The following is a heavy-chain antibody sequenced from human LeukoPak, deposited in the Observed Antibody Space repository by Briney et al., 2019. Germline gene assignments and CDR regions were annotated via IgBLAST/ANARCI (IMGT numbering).Heavy chain of an antibody. CDR1: GFTFSSYW. CDR2: IKQDGSEK. V-gene: IGHV3-7*01. D-gene: IGHD1-26*01. Sequence: GGSLRLSCAVSGFTFSSYWMSWVRQAPGKGLEWVANIKQDGSEKYYVDSVKGRFTISRDNAKNSLYLQMNSLRAEDTAVYYCARDKPKGGSYDSWGQGTLVTASS. CDR3: ARDKPKGGSYDS. J-gene: IGHJ5*02.